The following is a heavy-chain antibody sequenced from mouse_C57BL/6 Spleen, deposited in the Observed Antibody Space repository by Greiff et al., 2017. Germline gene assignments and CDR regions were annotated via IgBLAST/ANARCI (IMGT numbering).Heavy chain of an antibody. Sequence: EVMLVESGGGLVKPGGSLKLSCAASGFTFSSYAMSWVRQTPEKRLEWVATISDGGSYTYYPDNVKGRFTISRDNAKNNLYLQMSHLKSEDTAMYYCARAYGSSQLYYFDYWGPGTTLTVSS. V-gene: IGHV5-4*03. J-gene: IGHJ2*01. D-gene: IGHD1-1*01. CDR2: ISDGGSYT. CDR1: GFTFSSYA. CDR3: ARAYGSSQLYYFDY.